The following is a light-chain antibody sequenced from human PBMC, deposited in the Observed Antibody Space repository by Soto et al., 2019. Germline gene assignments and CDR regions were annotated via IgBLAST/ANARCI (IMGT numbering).Light chain of an antibody. CDR3: LQDYNYPRT. V-gene: IGKV1-6*01. CDR1: QDIRYG. J-gene: IGKJ1*01. CDR2: AAS. Sequence: AIQMTQSPSSLSASVGDRVTITCRASQDIRYGLSWYQQKAGKAPKLLIYAASSLQSGVPSRFSGSGSGTDFTLTISSLQPEDFATYYCLQDYNYPRTFGQGTKVDIK.